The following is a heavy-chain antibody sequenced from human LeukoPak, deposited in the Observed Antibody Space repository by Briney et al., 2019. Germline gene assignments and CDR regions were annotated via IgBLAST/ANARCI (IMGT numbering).Heavy chain of an antibody. D-gene: IGHD4-23*01. CDR1: GFTFSSYW. CDR2: IKSAGSSI. Sequence: GGSLRLSCAASGFTFSSYWMHWVRQAPGKGLVWVSRIKSAGSSIMYADCVKGRFTISRDNAKNTLYLQMNSLRAEDTAVYYCARDLDYGGKSNFDYWGQGTLVTVSS. J-gene: IGHJ4*02. V-gene: IGHV3-74*03. CDR3: ARDLDYGGKSNFDY.